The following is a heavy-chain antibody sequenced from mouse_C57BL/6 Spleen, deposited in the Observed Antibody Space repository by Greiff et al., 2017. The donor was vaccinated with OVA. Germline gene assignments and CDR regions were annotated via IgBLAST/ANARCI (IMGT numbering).Heavy chain of an antibody. Sequence: VQLQQPGAELVKPGASVKLSCKASGYTFTSYWMHWVKQRPGQGLEWIGMIHPNSGSTNYNEKFKSKATLTVDKSSSTAYMQLSSLTSEDSAVYYCVYYGSSYRYFEVWGTGTTVTVSS. CDR3: VYYGSSYRYFEV. J-gene: IGHJ1*03. V-gene: IGHV1-64*01. CDR2: IHPNSGST. D-gene: IGHD1-1*01. CDR1: GYTFTSYW.